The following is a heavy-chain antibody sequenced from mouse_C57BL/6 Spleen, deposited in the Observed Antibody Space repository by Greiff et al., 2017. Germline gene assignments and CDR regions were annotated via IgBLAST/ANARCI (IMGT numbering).Heavy chain of an antibody. V-gene: IGHV1-80*01. J-gene: IGHJ3*01. Sequence: VQLKQSGAELVKPGASVKISCKASGYAFSSYWMNWVKQRPGKGLEWLGQLYPGEGDTNYNGKFTGKATLTADKSSSTAYMQISSLTSEDTSVSFCARSDSSGYRFAYWGQGTLVTVSA. CDR2: LYPGEGDT. D-gene: IGHD3-2*02. CDR3: ARSDSSGYRFAY. CDR1: GYAFSSYW.